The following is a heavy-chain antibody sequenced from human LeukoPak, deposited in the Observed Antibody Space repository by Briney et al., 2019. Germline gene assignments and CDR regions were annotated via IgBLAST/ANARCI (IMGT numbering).Heavy chain of an antibody. CDR3: ARHGTLRNFDY. CDR1: GGSFSGYY. J-gene: IGHJ4*02. V-gene: IGHV4-34*01. CDR2: INHSGST. D-gene: IGHD1-14*01. Sequence: SETLSLTCAVYGGSFSGYYWSWIRQPPGKGLEWIGEINHSGSTNYNPSLKSRVTISVDTSKNQFSLKLSSVTAADTAVYYCARHGTLRNFDYWGQGTLVTVSS.